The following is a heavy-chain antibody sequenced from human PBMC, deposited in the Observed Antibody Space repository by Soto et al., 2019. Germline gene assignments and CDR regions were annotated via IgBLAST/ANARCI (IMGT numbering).Heavy chain of an antibody. D-gene: IGHD6-19*01. J-gene: IGHJ4*02. CDR2: IIPNSGGT. V-gene: IGHV1-2*02. CDR3: AGHLYSSSGY. Sequence: MPCERQAPGQGLEWMGWIIPNSGGTNYAQRFQGRVTMTRDTSISTAYMELSRLRSDDTAVYYCAGHLYSSSGYWGQGTLVTVSS.